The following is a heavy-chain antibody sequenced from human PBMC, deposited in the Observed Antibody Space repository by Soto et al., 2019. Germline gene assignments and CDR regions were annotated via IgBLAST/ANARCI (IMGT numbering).Heavy chain of an antibody. Sequence: GGSLRLSCAASGFTFSSFAMHWVRQAPGKGLEWVAVISYDGNIKYYADSVKGRFTISRDNSQNTLYLQMTSLSAEDTALYYCARDSSGWTNWFDPWGQGTLVTVSS. CDR2: ISYDGNIK. D-gene: IGHD6-19*01. CDR1: GFTFSSFA. J-gene: IGHJ5*02. V-gene: IGHV3-30-3*01. CDR3: ARDSSGWTNWFDP.